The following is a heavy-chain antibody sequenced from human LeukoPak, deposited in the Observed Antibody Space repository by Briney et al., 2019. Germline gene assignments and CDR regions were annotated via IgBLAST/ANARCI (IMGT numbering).Heavy chain of an antibody. CDR2: INPKSGAT. CDR3: ARDLTEYSYGYLGY. V-gene: IGHV1-2*02. CDR1: GYTFTGYY. J-gene: IGHJ4*02. Sequence: ASVKVSCKTSGYTFTGYYIHWMRQAPGQGLEWMGWINPKSGATNDAQKFQGRVTLTRDTSISTAYMEMSRLRSDDTAVYYCARDLTEYSYGYLGYWGRGTLVTVSS. D-gene: IGHD5-18*01.